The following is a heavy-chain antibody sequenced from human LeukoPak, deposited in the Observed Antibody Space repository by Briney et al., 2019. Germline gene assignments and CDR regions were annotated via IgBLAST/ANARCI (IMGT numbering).Heavy chain of an antibody. CDR3: ARNPRPGIAAAGNLVGDYYYGMDV. J-gene: IGHJ6*02. V-gene: IGHV3-66*01. Sequence: PGGSLRLSCAASGFTVSSNYMSWVRQAPGKGLEWVSVIYSGGSTYYADSVRGRFTISRENSKNTLYLQMNSLRGEDTAVYYCARNPRPGIAAAGNLVGDYYYGMDVWGQGATVTVAS. CDR1: GFTVSSNY. CDR2: IYSGGST. D-gene: IGHD6-13*01.